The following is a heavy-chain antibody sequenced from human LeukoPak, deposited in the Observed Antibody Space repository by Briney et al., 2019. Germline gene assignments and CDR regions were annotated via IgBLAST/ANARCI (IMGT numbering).Heavy chain of an antibody. CDR2: ITRSSHYI. D-gene: IGHD5-24*01. J-gene: IGHJ6*03. CDR1: GFTFSSYS. Sequence: GGSLRLSCAASGFTFSSYSMTWVRQAPGKGLEWVSSITRSSHYIYYADSVKGRFTISRDNAKNSLYLQMNSLRAEDTAVYYCARDCYKCYYYYYMDVWGKGTTVTIS. CDR3: ARDCYKCYYYYYMDV. V-gene: IGHV3-21*04.